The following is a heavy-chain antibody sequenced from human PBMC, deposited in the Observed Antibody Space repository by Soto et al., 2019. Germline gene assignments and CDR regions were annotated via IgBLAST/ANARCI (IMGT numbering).Heavy chain of an antibody. D-gene: IGHD1-1*01. CDR3: AKAKGTTMDV. Sequence: QVQLVESGGGVVQPGRSLRLSCAASGFTFSSYGMHWVRQAPGKGLEWVAVISYDGSNKYYAGSVKGRFTISRDNSKNTLYLQMNSLRAEDTAVYYCAKAKGTTMDVWGQGTTVTVSS. CDR2: ISYDGSNK. CDR1: GFTFSSYG. V-gene: IGHV3-30*18. J-gene: IGHJ6*02.